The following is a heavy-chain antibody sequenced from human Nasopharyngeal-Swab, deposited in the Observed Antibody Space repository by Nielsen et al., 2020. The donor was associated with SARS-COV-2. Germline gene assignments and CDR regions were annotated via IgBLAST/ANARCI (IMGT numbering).Heavy chain of an antibody. D-gene: IGHD1-14*01. J-gene: IGHJ4*02. CDR1: GFTFSSYA. Sequence: GESLKISCAASGFTFSSYAMSWVRQAPGKGLEWVSTISGSDDSAYYADSVKGRFTISRDNSRHTLCLQMNSLRAEDTAVYYCARIRTGAYFDYWGQGTLVTVSS. V-gene: IGHV3-23*01. CDR3: ARIRTGAYFDY. CDR2: ISGSDDSA.